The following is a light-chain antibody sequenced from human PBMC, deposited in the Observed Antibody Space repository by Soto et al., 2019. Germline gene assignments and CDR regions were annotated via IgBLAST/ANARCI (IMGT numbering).Light chain of an antibody. CDR1: SGHSSYA. CDR2: LNSDGSH. Sequence: QSVLTQSPSASASLGASVKLTCTLSSGHSSYAIAWHQQQPEKGPRYLMKLNSDGSHTKGDGIPARFSGSSSGAERHLTISSLQSEDEADYYCQTWGTGNVVFGGGTKLTVL. CDR3: QTWGTGNVV. J-gene: IGLJ2*01. V-gene: IGLV4-69*01.